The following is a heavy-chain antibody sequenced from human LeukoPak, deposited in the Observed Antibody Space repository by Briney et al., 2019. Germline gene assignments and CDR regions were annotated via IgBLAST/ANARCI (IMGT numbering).Heavy chain of an antibody. Sequence: GGSLRLSCAASGFTFSSYWMSWVRQAPGKGLEWVASIKQDGSEKYYVDSVKGRFTISRDNAKNSLYLQMNSLRAEDTAVYYCARDSGAYDFWSGYYTHIYYYYYGIDVWGQGTTVTVSS. CDR2: IKQDGSEK. V-gene: IGHV3-7*01. CDR1: GFTFSSYW. CDR3: ARDSGAYDFWSGYYTHIYYYYYGIDV. J-gene: IGHJ6*02. D-gene: IGHD3-3*01.